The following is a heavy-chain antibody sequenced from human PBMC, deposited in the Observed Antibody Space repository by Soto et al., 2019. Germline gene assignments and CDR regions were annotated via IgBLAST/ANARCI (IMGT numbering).Heavy chain of an antibody. Sequence: TSETLSLTFTVSGGSISSYYWSWIRQPPGKGLEWIGYIYYSGSTNYNPSLKSRVTISVDTSKNQFSLKLSSVTAADTAVYYCARVYGDYLDYWGQGTLVTVSS. J-gene: IGHJ4*02. CDR1: GGSISSYY. D-gene: IGHD4-17*01. V-gene: IGHV4-59*01. CDR3: ARVYGDYLDY. CDR2: IYYSGST.